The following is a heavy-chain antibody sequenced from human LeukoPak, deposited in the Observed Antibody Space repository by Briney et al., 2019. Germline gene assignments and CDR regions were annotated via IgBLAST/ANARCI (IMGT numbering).Heavy chain of an antibody. J-gene: IGHJ4*02. Sequence: SGPTLVKPTQTLTPTCTFSGFSLSTSGVGVGWIRQPPGKALEWLALIYWDDDKRYSPSLKSRLTITKDTSKNQVVLTMTNMDPVDTATYYCAHKDVWGSYRQLFDYWGQGTLVTVSS. V-gene: IGHV2-5*02. CDR2: IYWDDDK. D-gene: IGHD3-16*02. CDR3: AHKDVWGSYRQLFDY. CDR1: GFSLSTSGVG.